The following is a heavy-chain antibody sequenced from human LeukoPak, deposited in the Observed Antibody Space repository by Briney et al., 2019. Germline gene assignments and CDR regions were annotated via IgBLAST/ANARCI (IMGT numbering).Heavy chain of an antibody. CDR2: ISYDGNDK. Sequence: GGSLRLSCAASGFTFSSYPMHWVRQAPGKGLEWVAVISYDGNDKHYADSVKGRFTISRDNAKNSLYLQMNSLRDEDTAVYYCARASSGFHIWGQGTMVTVSS. CDR3: ARASSGFHI. J-gene: IGHJ3*02. D-gene: IGHD3-10*01. V-gene: IGHV3-30-3*01. CDR1: GFTFSSYP.